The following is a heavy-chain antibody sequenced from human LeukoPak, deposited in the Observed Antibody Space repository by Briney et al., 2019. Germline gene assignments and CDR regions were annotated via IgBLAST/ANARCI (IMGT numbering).Heavy chain of an antibody. CDR1: GASVSSASY. Sequence: SETLSLTCTVSGASVSSASYWSWIRQPPGKGVEWIAHIYNGVNTNYNPSLKSRVTISVDTSKNQFPLRLNSVTAADTAVYYCARSRAFNSGAFDPWGQGSLVTVSS. CDR3: ARSRAFNSGAFDP. D-gene: IGHD1-26*01. J-gene: IGHJ5*02. CDR2: IYNGVNT. V-gene: IGHV4-61*01.